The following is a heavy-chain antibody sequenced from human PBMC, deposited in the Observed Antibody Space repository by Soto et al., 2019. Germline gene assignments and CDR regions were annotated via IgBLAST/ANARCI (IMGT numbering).Heavy chain of an antibody. Sequence: PSETLSLTCTVSGGSISSYYWSWIRQPPGKGLEWIGYIYYSGSTNYNPSLKSRVTISVDTSKNQFSLKLSSVTAADTAVYYCARDPYILNGMDVWGHGTTVTVSS. CDR3: ARDPYILNGMDV. V-gene: IGHV4-59*12. CDR2: IYYSGST. J-gene: IGHJ6*02. CDR1: GGSISSYY. D-gene: IGHD5-18*01.